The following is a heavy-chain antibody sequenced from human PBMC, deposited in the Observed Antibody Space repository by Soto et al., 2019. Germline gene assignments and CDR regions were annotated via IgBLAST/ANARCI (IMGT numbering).Heavy chain of an antibody. CDR3: AKRPKVEVGATYYFDY. D-gene: IGHD1-26*01. V-gene: IGHV3-23*01. CDR2: ISGSGGSK. J-gene: IGHJ4*02. CDR1: GFTFSSYA. Sequence: GGSLRLSCAASGFTFSSYAMSWVRQAPGKGLEWVSAISGSGGSKYYADSVKGRFTISRDNSKNTLYLQMNSLRAEDTAVYYCAKRPKVEVGATYYFDYWGQGTLVTVSS.